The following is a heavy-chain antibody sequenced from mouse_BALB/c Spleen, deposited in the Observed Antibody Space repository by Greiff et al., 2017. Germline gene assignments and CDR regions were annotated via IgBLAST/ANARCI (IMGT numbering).Heavy chain of an antibody. Sequence: QVQLQQSGPGLVAPSQSLSITCTVSGFSLTSYDISWIRQPPGKGLEWLGVIWTGGGTNYNSAFMSRLSISKDNSKSQVFLKMNSLQTDDTAIYYCVSLRRLHAMDYWGQGTSVTVSS. J-gene: IGHJ4*01. CDR1: GFSLTSYD. CDR2: IWTGGGT. CDR3: VSLRRLHAMDY. D-gene: IGHD1-2*01. V-gene: IGHV2-9-2*01.